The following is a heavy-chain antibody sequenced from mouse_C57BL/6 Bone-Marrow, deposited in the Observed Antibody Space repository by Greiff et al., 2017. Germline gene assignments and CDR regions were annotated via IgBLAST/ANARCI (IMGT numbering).Heavy chain of an antibody. CDR3: ARSYYYGSSLFAY. Sequence: EVMLVESGGGLVKPGGSLKLSCAASGFTFSSYAMSWVRQTPEKRLEWVATISDGGSYTYYPDNVKGRFTISRDNAKNNLYLQMSHLKSEDTAVYYCARSYYYGSSLFAYWGQGTLVTVSA. V-gene: IGHV5-4*03. CDR1: GFTFSSYA. J-gene: IGHJ3*01. CDR2: ISDGGSYT. D-gene: IGHD1-1*01.